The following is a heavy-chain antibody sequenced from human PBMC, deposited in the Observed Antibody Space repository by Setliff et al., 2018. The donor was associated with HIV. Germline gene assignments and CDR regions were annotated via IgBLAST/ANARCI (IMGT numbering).Heavy chain of an antibody. CDR1: GGSVGRGSYY. V-gene: IGHV4-61*01. J-gene: IGHJ4*02. CDR3: ARDPPGYGDSKDY. Sequence: PSATLSLTCSVSGGSVGRGSYYWSWIRQSPGKGLEWLGYIYYSGSTTSNPSLRSRVTISIDTSKNQFSPNLHSVTAADTAVYYCARDPPGYGDSKDYWGQGKLVTVSS. CDR2: IYYSGST. D-gene: IGHD4-17*01.